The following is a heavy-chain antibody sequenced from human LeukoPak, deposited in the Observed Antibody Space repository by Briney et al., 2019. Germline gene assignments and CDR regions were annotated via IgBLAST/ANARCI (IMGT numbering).Heavy chain of an antibody. CDR1: GYTFTGYY. J-gene: IGHJ5*02. V-gene: IGHV1-46*01. Sequence: ASVKVSCKASGYTFTGYYMHWVRQAPGQGLEWMGIINPSGGSTSYAQKFQGRVTMTRDTSTSTVYMELSSLRSEDTAVYYCARDSSGITIFGVAWFDPWGQGTLVTVSS. CDR3: ARDSSGITIFGVAWFDP. CDR2: INPSGGST. D-gene: IGHD3-3*01.